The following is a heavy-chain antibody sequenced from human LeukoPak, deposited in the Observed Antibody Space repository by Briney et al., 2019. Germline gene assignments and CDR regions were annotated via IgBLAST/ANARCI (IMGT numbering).Heavy chain of an antibody. CDR2: ISGSGGST. CDR3: AKAGIVATRVIVYYFDY. D-gene: IGHD5-12*01. J-gene: IGHJ4*02. CDR1: GFTFSSYA. Sequence: GGSLRLSCAASGFTFSSYAMSWVRQAPGKGLEWVSAISGSGGSTYYADSVEGRFTISRDNSKNTLYLQMNSLRAEDTAVYYCAKAGIVATRVIVYYFDYWGQGTLVTVSS. V-gene: IGHV3-23*01.